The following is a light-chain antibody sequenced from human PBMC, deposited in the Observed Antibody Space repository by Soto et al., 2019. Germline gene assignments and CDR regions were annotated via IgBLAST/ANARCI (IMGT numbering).Light chain of an antibody. CDR2: VGTGGIVG. J-gene: IGLJ1*01. V-gene: IGLV9-49*01. Sequence: QAVVTQPPSASASLGASVTLTCTLSSGYSNYKVDWYQQRPGKGPRFVMRVGTGGIVGSKGVGIPDRFSVLGSDLNRYLTIKNIQEEDESDYHCGADHGSGSNFVYVFGTGTKLTVL. CDR3: GADHGSGSNFVYV. CDR1: SGYSNYK.